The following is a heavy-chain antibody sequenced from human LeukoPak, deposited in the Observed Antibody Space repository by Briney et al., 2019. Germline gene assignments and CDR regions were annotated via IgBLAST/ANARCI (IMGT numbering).Heavy chain of an antibody. V-gene: IGHV3-33*08. CDR3: ARDGSDGDHHFDY. D-gene: IGHD2-21*02. CDR2: IWYDGSNK. J-gene: IGHJ4*02. Sequence: PGRSLRLSCAASEFTFSTYGMHWVRQAPGKGLEWVAVIWYDGSNKYYADSVKGRFTISRDNSKNTLYLQINSLRAEDTAVYYCARDGSDGDHHFDYWGQGTLVTVSS. CDR1: EFTFSTYG.